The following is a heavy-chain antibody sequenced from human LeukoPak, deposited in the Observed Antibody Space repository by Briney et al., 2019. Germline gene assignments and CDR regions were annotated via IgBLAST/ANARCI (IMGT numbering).Heavy chain of an antibody. J-gene: IGHJ4*02. CDR3: ARIYPRLVAAGN. D-gene: IGHD6-13*01. CDR2: IYSGGST. V-gene: IGHV3-66*01. CDR1: GFTVSSNY. Sequence: PGASLRLACPASGFTVSSNYMSWVRQAPGKGLECVSVIYSGGSTYYADSVKGRFTISRDNSKNTVYLQMNSLRGEDTAVYYCARIYPRLVAAGNWGQGTLVTVSS.